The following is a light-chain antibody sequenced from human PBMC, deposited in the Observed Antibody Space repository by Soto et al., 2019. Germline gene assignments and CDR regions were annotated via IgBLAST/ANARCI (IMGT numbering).Light chain of an antibody. J-gene: IGLJ1*01. V-gene: IGLV2-14*01. CDR1: SNDVGGYNY. Sequence: QSVLTQPASVSGSPGQSITISCTGTSNDVGGYNYVSWYQHHPGKAPKLMIYEVSDRPSGVSNRFSGSKSGNTASLTISGLQAEDEPDYYCSSYTGSNIRYVFGTGTKVTVL. CDR3: SSYTGSNIRYV. CDR2: EVS.